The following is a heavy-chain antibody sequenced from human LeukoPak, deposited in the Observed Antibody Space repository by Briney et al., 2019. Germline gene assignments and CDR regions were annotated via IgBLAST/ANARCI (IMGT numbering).Heavy chain of an antibody. Sequence: ASVKVSCKASGGTFSSYAISWVRQAPGQGLEWMGGIIPIFGTANYAQKFQGRVTITADESTSTAYMELRSLRSDDTAVYYCAGAAVVRGVINNWFDPWGQGTLVTVSS. D-gene: IGHD3-10*01. CDR3: AGAAVVRGVINNWFDP. CDR2: IIPIFGTA. CDR1: GGTFSSYA. J-gene: IGHJ5*02. V-gene: IGHV1-69*13.